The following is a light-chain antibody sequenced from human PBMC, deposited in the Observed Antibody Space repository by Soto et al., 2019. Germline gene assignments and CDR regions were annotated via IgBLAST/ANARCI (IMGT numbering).Light chain of an antibody. J-gene: IGKJ4*01. Sequence: EILMTQSPATLSVSPGERATLSCRASQSVSSKLAWYQQKPGQAPRLLIHGASTRATGITATFSGSGSGTEFTLAISSLQSEDFAVYYCQQYNNWPLTFGGGTRVEIK. CDR1: QSVSSK. V-gene: IGKV3-15*01. CDR3: QQYNNWPLT. CDR2: GAS.